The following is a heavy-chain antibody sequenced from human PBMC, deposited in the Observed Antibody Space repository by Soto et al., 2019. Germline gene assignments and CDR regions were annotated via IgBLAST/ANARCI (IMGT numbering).Heavy chain of an antibody. V-gene: IGHV3-30*18. D-gene: IGHD3-16*01. Sequence: PGGSLRLSCAASGFTFSSYGMHWVRQAPGKGLEWVAVISYDGSNKYYADSVKGRFTISRDNSKNTLYLQMNSLRAEDTAVYYCAKDLWGLVGYYYGMDVWGQGTTVTVSS. CDR2: ISYDGSNK. CDR3: AKDLWGLVGYYYGMDV. J-gene: IGHJ6*02. CDR1: GFTFSSYG.